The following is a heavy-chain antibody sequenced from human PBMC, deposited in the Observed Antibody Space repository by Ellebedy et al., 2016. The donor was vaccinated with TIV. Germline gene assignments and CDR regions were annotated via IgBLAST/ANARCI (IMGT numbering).Heavy chain of an antibody. CDR3: AREGAFDSGGYYELFDH. Sequence: ASVKVSCXASGYSFSNYTIGWVRRAPGQGLEWMGWITGSNGNTNYAQNLQGRVTMTTDTSTNTAYMELRGLRSDDTAVYYCAREGAFDSGGYYELFDHWGQGTLVTVSS. V-gene: IGHV1-18*01. CDR2: ITGSNGNT. J-gene: IGHJ4*02. D-gene: IGHD3-22*01. CDR1: GYSFSNYT.